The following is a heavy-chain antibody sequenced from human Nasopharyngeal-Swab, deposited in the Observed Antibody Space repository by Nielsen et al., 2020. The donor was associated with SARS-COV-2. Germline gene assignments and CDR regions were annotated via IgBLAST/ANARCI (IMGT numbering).Heavy chain of an antibody. J-gene: IGHJ4*02. CDR2: IYYSGST. D-gene: IGHD3-10*01. CDR3: ARASSWFGELFSRGLSYFDY. Sequence: VRQMPGKGLEWIGYIYYSGSTYYNPSLKSRVTISVDTSKNQFSLKLSSVTAADTAVYYCARASSWFGELFSRGLSYFDYWGQGTLVTVSS. V-gene: IGHV4-31*02.